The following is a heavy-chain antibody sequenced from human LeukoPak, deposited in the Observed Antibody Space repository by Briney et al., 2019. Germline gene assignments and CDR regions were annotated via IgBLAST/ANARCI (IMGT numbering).Heavy chain of an antibody. J-gene: IGHJ4*02. CDR3: AREGNGLLWFGEPYSN. Sequence: GASVKVSCKASGYTFTSYAMHWVRQAPGQRLEWMGWINAGNGNTKYSQKFQGRVTITRDTSASTAYMELSSLRSEDTAVYYCAREGNGLLWFGEPYSNWGQGTLVTVSS. CDR1: GYTFTSYA. D-gene: IGHD3-10*01. V-gene: IGHV1-3*01. CDR2: INAGNGNT.